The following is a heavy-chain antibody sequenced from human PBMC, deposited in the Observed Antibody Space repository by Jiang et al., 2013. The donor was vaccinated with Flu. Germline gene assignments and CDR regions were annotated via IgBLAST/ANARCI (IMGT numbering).Heavy chain of an antibody. CDR2: IVPLSGRT. Sequence: GAEVKKPGSSVKVSCKASGGIESNYVISWVRQAPGQGLEWVGGIVPLSGRTDYPQTFQGRVTITADKFTSTFYMEVSSLRSDDTAVYYCARDGGIQGISAWFDPGAREPWSPSPQ. J-gene: IGHJ5*02. D-gene: IGHD2-15*01. CDR3: ARDGGIQGISAWFDP. CDR1: GGIESNYV. V-gene: IGHV1-69*06.